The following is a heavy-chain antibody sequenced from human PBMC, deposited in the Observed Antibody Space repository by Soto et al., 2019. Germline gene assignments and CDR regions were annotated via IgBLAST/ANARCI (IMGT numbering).Heavy chain of an antibody. Sequence: EVQLVESGGGFVQPGGSLRLSCAASGFTFSSYSMNWVRQAPGKGLEWVSYISSSSSTIYYADSVKGRFTISRDNAKNSLYLPMNSLRDEDTAVYYCAREGEQEQLVCDYWGRGSLVTVSS. J-gene: IGHJ4*02. CDR3: AREGEQEQLVCDY. D-gene: IGHD6-6*01. CDR1: GFTFSSYS. CDR2: ISSSSSTI. V-gene: IGHV3-48*02.